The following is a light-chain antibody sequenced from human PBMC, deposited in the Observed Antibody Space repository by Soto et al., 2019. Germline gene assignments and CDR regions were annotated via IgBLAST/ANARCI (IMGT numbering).Light chain of an antibody. CDR3: QQRSDWPPTWK. CDR2: DVS. J-gene: IGKJ1*01. Sequence: EIVLAQSPGTLSLSPGDTATLACSATQSVGVSLAWYQQKPVQPPSLLVYDVSNSSTGIPARFSGSGSETDFTLNISNLEPEDFAVYYCQQRSDWPPTWKFGQGTKVEI. CDR1: QSVGVS. V-gene: IGKV3-11*01.